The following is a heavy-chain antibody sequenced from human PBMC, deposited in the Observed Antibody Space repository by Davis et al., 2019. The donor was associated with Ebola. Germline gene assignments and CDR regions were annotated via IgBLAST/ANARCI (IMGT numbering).Heavy chain of an antibody. CDR2: INPSGGST. D-gene: IGHD2-15*01. CDR3: ARDQIVVVVPATVSGHYYYYGMDV. V-gene: IGHV1-46*03. J-gene: IGHJ6*02. Sequence: AASVKVSCKASGYTFTNYYMHWVRQAPGQGLEWMGRINPSGGSTSYAQKFQGRVTMTRDTSTSTLYMELSSLRSEDTAVYYCARDQIVVVVPATVSGHYYYYGMDVWGQGTTVTVSS. CDR1: GYTFTNYY.